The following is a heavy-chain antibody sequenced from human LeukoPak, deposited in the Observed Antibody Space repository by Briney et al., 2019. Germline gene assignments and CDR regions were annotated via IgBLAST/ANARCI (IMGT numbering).Heavy chain of an antibody. CDR2: SSYSGTT. V-gene: IGHV4-39*07. CDR1: GGSISSGPYY. J-gene: IGHJ3*02. Sequence: PSETLSLTCTVSGGSISSGPYYWGWIPRPPGKGLEWIAISSYSGTTYYNPSVKTGAAIPIDTSKNKCSLAGNSVPAADTAMYYCARDRGLWLGEARDAFDIWGQGTMVTVFS. D-gene: IGHD3-10*01. CDR3: ARDRGLWLGEARDAFDI.